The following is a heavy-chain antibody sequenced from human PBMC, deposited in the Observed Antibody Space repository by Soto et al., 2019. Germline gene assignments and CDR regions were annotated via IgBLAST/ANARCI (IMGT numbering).Heavy chain of an antibody. CDR1: GFTFSSYA. V-gene: IGHV3-30-3*01. D-gene: IGHD6-19*01. J-gene: IGHJ3*02. CDR2: ISYDGSNK. Sequence: QVQLVESGGGVVQPGRSLRLSFAASGFTFSSYAMHWVRQAPGKGLEWVAVISYDGSNKYYADSVKGRFTISRDNSKNTLSLKMNSLRAEDTAVYYCARDLSRSGSGTDAFDIWGQGTMVTVSS. CDR3: ARDLSRSGSGTDAFDI.